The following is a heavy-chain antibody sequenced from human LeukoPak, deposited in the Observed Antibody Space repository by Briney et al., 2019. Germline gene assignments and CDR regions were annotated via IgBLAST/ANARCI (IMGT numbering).Heavy chain of an antibody. J-gene: IGHJ1*01. CDR1: GYTFTGYY. CDR3: ARDPLYCSSTSCYPAEYFQH. D-gene: IGHD2-2*01. V-gene: IGHV1-2*02. CDR2: INPNSGGT. Sequence: ASVKVSCKASGYTFTGYYMHWVRQAPGQGLEWMGWINPNSGGTNYAQKFQGRATMTRDTSISTAYMELSRLRSDDTAVYYCARDPLYCSSTSCYPAEYFQHW.